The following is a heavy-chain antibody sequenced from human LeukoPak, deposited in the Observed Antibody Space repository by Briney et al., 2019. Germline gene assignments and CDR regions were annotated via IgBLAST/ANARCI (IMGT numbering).Heavy chain of an antibody. CDR1: GGSISSYY. V-gene: IGHV4-4*07. CDR2: IYTSGST. Sequence: SETLSLTCTVSGGSISSYYWSWIRQPAGKGLEWIGRIYTSGSTNYNPSLKSRVTMSVDTSKNQFSPKLSSVTAADTAVYYCARSPAAVAGNYYFDYWGQGTLVTVSS. D-gene: IGHD6-19*01. CDR3: ARSPAAVAGNYYFDY. J-gene: IGHJ4*02.